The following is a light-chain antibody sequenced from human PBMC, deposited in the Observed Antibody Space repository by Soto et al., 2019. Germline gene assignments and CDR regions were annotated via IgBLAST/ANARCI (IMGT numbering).Light chain of an antibody. CDR3: RLYTVSYPPRV. J-gene: IGLJ3*02. V-gene: IGLV2-14*03. CDR2: DVS. Sequence: QSVLTQPASVSGSPGQSITISCTGTSSDIGAYNYVSWYQQPPGKAPQLMIYDVSHRPSGVPVRFSGSKSGNTASLTISGLQAEDETEYYCRLYTVSYPPRVFGGGTKVTVL. CDR1: SSDIGAYNY.